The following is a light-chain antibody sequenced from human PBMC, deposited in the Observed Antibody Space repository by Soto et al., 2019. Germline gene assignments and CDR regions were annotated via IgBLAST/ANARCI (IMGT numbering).Light chain of an antibody. J-gene: IGKJ3*01. CDR3: KQLNSDVFT. CDR1: QDVSRF. CDR2: AAS. V-gene: IGKV1-9*01. Sequence: DIQLTQSPSFLSASVGDRVTISCRASQDVSRFLAWYQQKPGKAPNLLIYAASTLQSGVPSRFSGSGSGTEFTLTISILQPEDFATYYCKQLNSDVFTFGPGTKVDIK.